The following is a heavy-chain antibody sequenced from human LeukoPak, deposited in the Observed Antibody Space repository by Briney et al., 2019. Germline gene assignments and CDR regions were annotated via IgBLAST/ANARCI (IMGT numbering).Heavy chain of an antibody. CDR1: GGSISSSSYY. V-gene: IGHV4-39*07. J-gene: IGHJ4*02. CDR3: ARRSGYSFD. D-gene: IGHD1-26*01. CDR2: INHSGST. Sequence: NPSETLSLTCTVSGGSISSSSYYWGWIRQPPGKGLEWIGEINHSGSTNYNPSLKSRVTISVDTSKNQFSLKLSSVTAADTAVYYCARRSGYSFDWGQGTLVTVSS.